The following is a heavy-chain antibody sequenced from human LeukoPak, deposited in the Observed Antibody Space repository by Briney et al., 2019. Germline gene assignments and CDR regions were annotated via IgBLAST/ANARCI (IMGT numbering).Heavy chain of an antibody. J-gene: IGHJ5*02. V-gene: IGHV3-7*01. CDR1: GFTFSSYW. CDR3: ARIQGYSSLKPSSWFDP. D-gene: IGHD6-19*01. Sequence: PGGSLRLSCAASGFTFSSYWMSWVRQAPGKGLEWVANIKQDGSEQYYVDSVKGRFTISRDNAKNALYLQMNSLRAEDTAVYYCARIQGYSSLKPSSWFDPWGQGTLVTVSS. CDR2: IKQDGSEQ.